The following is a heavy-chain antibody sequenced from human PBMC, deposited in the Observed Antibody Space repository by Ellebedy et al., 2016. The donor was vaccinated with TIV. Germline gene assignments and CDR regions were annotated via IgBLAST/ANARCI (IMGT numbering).Heavy chain of an antibody. Sequence: PGGSLRLSRAASGFNFRSYWMTWVRQAPGKGREWVAKIRQEGDEIYYVESVKGRFTISRDNAKHSLFLQMNSLRVEDTAVYYCARRASYGDYAVQVNPWFDPWGQGTLVTVSS. CDR3: ARRASYGDYAVQVNPWFDP. V-gene: IGHV3-7*01. D-gene: IGHD4-17*01. J-gene: IGHJ5*02. CDR2: IRQEGDEI. CDR1: GFNFRSYW.